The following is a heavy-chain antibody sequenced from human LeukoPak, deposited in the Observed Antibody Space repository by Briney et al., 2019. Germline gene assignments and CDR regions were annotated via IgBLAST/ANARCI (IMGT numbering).Heavy chain of an antibody. CDR2: INHSGSA. J-gene: IGHJ3*02. V-gene: IGHV4-34*01. D-gene: IGHD1-26*01. Sequence: PSETLSLTCAVYGGSFSGYYWSWIRQPPGKGLEWIGEINHSGSANYNPSLKSRVTISVDTSKNQFSLKLSSVTAADTAVYYCARRAIVGALGAFDIWGHGTMVTVSS. CDR1: GGSFSGYY. CDR3: ARRAIVGALGAFDI.